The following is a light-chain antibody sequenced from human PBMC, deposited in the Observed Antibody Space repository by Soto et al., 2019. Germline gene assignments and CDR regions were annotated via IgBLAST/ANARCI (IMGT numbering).Light chain of an antibody. CDR3: QQYHTWPA. Sequence: EIVMTQSPATLSVSPGERVTLSCRASQSVFSSLAWYQQKPGQAPRLLIYGAATMRTGIPVRFSGSGSGTDFTLTTRSLQSEDFEAYDCQQYHTWPAFGRRTRVDIK. CDR2: GAA. V-gene: IGKV3-15*01. J-gene: IGKJ1*01. CDR1: QSVFSS.